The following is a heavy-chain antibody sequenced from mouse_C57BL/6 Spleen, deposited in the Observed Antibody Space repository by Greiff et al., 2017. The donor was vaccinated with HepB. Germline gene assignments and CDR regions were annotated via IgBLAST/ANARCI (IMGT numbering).Heavy chain of an antibody. Sequence: VKLQESGPELVKPGASVKISCKASGYAFSSSWMNWVKQRPGKGLEWIGRIYPGDGDTNYNGKFKGKATLTADKSSSTAYMQLSSLTSEDSAVYFCARGGTGTYFDYWGQGTTLTVSS. V-gene: IGHV1-82*01. J-gene: IGHJ2*01. CDR1: GYAFSSSW. D-gene: IGHD4-1*01. CDR3: ARGGTGTYFDY. CDR2: IYPGDGDT.